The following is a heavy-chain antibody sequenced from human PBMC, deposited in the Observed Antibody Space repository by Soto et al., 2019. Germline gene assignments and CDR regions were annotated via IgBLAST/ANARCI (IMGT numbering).Heavy chain of an antibody. J-gene: IGHJ5*02. CDR3: AKEVDKAIPRRNWFDP. D-gene: IGHD5-18*01. CDR2: ISGSGGST. CDR1: GFTFSSYA. V-gene: IGHV3-23*01. Sequence: GGSLRLSCAASGFTFSSYAMSWVRQAPGKGLEWVSAISGSGGSTYYADSVKGRFTISRDNSKNTLYLQMNSLRAEDTAVYYCAKEVDKAIPRRNWFDPWGQGNLVTVSS.